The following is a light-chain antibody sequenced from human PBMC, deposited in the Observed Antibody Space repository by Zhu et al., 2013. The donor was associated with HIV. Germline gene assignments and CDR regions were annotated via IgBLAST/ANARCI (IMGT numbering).Light chain of an antibody. V-gene: IGLV2-8*01. CDR1: SSDVGGYNY. J-gene: IGLJ2*01. Sequence: QSALTQPASVSGSPGQSITISCTGTSSDVGGYNYVSWYQQHPGKAPKLMIYAVSKRPSGVPDRFSGSKSGNMASLTVSGLQAEDEADYYCNSYAGSNLVVFGGGTKLTVL. CDR3: NSYAGSNLVV. CDR2: AVS.